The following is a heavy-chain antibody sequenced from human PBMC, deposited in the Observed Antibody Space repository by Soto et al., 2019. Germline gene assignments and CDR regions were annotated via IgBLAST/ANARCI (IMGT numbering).Heavy chain of an antibody. J-gene: IGHJ4*02. Sequence: PGGSLRLSFAASGFTFSNAWMNWVRQAPGKGLEWVGRIKSKTDGGTTDYAAPVKDRFTISRDDSKNTLYLQMNSLKTEDTAVYYCTTAAAYAYCSGGSCYEERFDYWGQGTLVTVSS. CDR2: IKSKTDGGTT. CDR1: GFTFSNAW. CDR3: TTAAAYAYCSGGSCYEERFDY. D-gene: IGHD2-15*01. V-gene: IGHV3-15*07.